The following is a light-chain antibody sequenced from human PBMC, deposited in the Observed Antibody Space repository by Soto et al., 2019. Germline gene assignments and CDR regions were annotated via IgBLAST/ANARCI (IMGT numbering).Light chain of an antibody. V-gene: IGKV4-1*01. CDR1: QSIFYSSNNKNY. Sequence: DIVMTQSPDSLAVSLGERATINCKSSQSIFYSSNNKNYLAWFQQKPGQPPKLLIYWASTRESRVPDRFSGSGSGTDFTLTISSLQAEDVAVYYCQQYYSAPTWTFGQGTKVEIK. CDR2: WAS. CDR3: QQYYSAPTWT. J-gene: IGKJ1*01.